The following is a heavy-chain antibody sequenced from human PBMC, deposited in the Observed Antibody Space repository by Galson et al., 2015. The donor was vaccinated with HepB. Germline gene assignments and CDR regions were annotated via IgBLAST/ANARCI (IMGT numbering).Heavy chain of an antibody. D-gene: IGHD3-3*01. CDR3: ARDHYDFWSGYYGGTPTDYYYYGMDV. V-gene: IGHV3-48*02. CDR2: ISSSSSTI. CDR1: GFTFSSYS. Sequence: SLRLSCAASGFTFSSYSMNWVRQAPGKGLEWVSYISSSSSTIYYADSVKGRFTISRDNAKNSLYLQMNSLRDEDTAVYYCARDHYDFWSGYYGGTPTDYYYYGMDVWGQGTTVTVSS. J-gene: IGHJ6*02.